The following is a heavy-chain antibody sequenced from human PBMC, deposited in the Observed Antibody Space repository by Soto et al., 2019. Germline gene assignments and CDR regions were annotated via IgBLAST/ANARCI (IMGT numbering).Heavy chain of an antibody. D-gene: IGHD3-22*01. V-gene: IGHV3-33*01. CDR3: ARWAYYYDSSGRDAFDI. Sequence: QVQLVESGGGVVQPGRSLRLSCAASGFTFSSYGMHWVRQAPGKGREWVAVIGYDGSNKYYAYSVKGRFTISRDNSKNKLYLQMNSLRAEDTAVYYCARWAYYYDSSGRDAFDIWGQGTMVTVSS. J-gene: IGHJ3*02. CDR2: IGYDGSNK. CDR1: GFTFSSYG.